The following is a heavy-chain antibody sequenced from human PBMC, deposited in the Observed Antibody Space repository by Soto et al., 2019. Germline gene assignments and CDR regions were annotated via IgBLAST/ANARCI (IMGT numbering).Heavy chain of an antibody. Sequence: QVQLVQSGAEVKKPGSSVKVSCKASGGTFSSYAISWVRQAPGQGLEWMGGIIPIFGTANYAQKFQGRVTITADESPSRAYMELSSLRSEDTAVYYCARYGVAVAGREGRDYWGQGTLVTVSS. D-gene: IGHD6-19*01. CDR1: GGTFSSYA. J-gene: IGHJ4*02. CDR2: IIPIFGTA. V-gene: IGHV1-69*12. CDR3: ARYGVAVAGREGRDY.